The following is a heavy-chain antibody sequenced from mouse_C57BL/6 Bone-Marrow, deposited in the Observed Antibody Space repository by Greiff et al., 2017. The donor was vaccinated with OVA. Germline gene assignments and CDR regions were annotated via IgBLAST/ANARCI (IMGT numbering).Heavy chain of an antibody. D-gene: IGHD2-4*01. CDR2: INYDGSST. CDR3: ASADYGYAMDY. J-gene: IGHJ4*01. CDR1: GFTFSDYY. Sequence: EVKVVESEGGLVQPGSSMKLSCTASGFTFSDYYMAWVRQVPEKGLEWVANINYDGSSTYYLDSLKSRFIISRDNAKNILYLQMSDLESEDTATYYCASADYGYAMDYWGQGTSVTVSS. V-gene: IGHV5-16*01.